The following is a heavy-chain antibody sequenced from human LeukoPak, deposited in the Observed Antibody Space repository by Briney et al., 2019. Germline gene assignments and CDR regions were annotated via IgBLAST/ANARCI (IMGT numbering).Heavy chain of an antibody. D-gene: IGHD2-2*02. CDR2: IYPGDSDT. Sequence: GESLKISCKGSGYSFTTYWIGWVRQMPGKGLGWMGTIYPGDSDTRYSPSFQGQVTVSVDKSISTAYLQWSSLRASDTAMYYCARLLCSSSRGYMDYWGQGTLVTVSS. CDR3: ARLLCSSSRGYMDY. V-gene: IGHV5-51*01. CDR1: GYSFTTYW. J-gene: IGHJ4*02.